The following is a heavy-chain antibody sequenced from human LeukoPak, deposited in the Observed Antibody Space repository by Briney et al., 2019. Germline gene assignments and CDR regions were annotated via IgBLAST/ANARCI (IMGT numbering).Heavy chain of an antibody. CDR2: IYYVGNT. CDR3: ARENAYYSKQGFDP. Sequence: PSETLSLTCTVSSGSISRSSYSWGWIRQPPGKGLEWIGSIYYVGNTYYNPSLKSRVTISVDTSKNQFSLKLSSVTAADTAVYYCARENAYYSKQGFDPWGQGTLVTVSS. V-gene: IGHV4-39*07. J-gene: IGHJ5*02. CDR1: SGSISRSSYS. D-gene: IGHD4-11*01.